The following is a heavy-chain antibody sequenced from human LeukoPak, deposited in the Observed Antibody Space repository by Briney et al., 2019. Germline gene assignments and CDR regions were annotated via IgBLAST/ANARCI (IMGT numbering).Heavy chain of an antibody. J-gene: IGHJ4*02. CDR3: ASGRSGYWGHFDY. CDR1: GGSISSYY. D-gene: IGHD3-22*01. Sequence: SETLSLTCTVSGGSISSYYWSWIRQPPGKGLGWIGYIYYSGSTNYNPSLKSRVTISVDTSKNQFSLKLSSVTAADTAVYYCASGRSGYWGHFDYWGQGTLVTVSS. CDR2: IYYSGST. V-gene: IGHV4-59*08.